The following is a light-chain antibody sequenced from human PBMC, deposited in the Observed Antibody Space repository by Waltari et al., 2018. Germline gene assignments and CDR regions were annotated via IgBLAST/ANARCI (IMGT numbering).Light chain of an antibody. CDR2: DSS. Sequence: EIVLTQSPATLSLSPGERATLYCRASQSIDNFLAWYQQKPGQAPRLLIYDSSNRATDIPARFSGSGSGTDCTLTISSLEPEDFAVYYCQQRSGWPPTFGGGTKVDI. V-gene: IGKV3-11*01. J-gene: IGKJ4*01. CDR1: QSIDNF. CDR3: QQRSGWPPT.